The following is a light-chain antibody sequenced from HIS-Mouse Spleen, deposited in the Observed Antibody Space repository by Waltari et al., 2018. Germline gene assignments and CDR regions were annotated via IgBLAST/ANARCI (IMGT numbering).Light chain of an antibody. CDR3: YSTDSSGNHRV. Sequence: SFELTQPPSVSVSPGQTARITCSGDALPKKYAYWYKQKSGQAPVLVISEDSKRPSGIPGGFSGSSSGTMATLTISGAQVEDEADYYCYSTDSSGNHRVFGGGTKLTVL. V-gene: IGLV3-10*01. J-gene: IGLJ2*01. CDR2: EDS. CDR1: ALPKKY.